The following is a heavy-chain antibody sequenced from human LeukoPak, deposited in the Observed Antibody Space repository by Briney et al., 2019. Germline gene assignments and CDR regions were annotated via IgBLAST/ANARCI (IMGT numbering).Heavy chain of an antibody. CDR3: AKHSLPDYYDSSGYYLFDY. CDR2: ISYDGSNK. Sequence: PGGSLRLSCAASGFTFSSYGMHWVRQAPGKGLEWVAVISYDGSNKYYADSVKGRFTISRDNSKNTLYLQMNSLRAEDTAVYYCAKHSLPDYYDSSGYYLFDYWGQGTLVTVSS. J-gene: IGHJ4*02. D-gene: IGHD3-22*01. CDR1: GFTFSSYG. V-gene: IGHV3-30*18.